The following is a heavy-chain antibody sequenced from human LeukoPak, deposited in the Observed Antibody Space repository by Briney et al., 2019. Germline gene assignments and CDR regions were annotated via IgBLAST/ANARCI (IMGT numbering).Heavy chain of an antibody. D-gene: IGHD3-3*01. CDR3: ARGRSVLRFSEWLKPYYYYGMDV. CDR1: GYTFTSYD. Sequence: ASVKVSCKASGYTFTSYDINWVRQATGQGLEWMGWMNPNSGNTGYAQKFQGRVTMTRNTSISTAYMELSSLRSEDTAVYYCARGRSVLRFSEWLKPYYYYGMDVWGQGTTVTVSS. J-gene: IGHJ6*02. CDR2: MNPNSGNT. V-gene: IGHV1-8*01.